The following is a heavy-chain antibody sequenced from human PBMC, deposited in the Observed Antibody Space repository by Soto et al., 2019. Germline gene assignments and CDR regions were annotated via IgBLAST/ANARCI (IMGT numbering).Heavy chain of an antibody. CDR1: GGSFSGYY. J-gene: IGHJ4*02. V-gene: IGHV4-34*01. CDR3: ARGRIAAR. D-gene: IGHD6-6*01. Sequence: SGALPLACAVSGGSFSGYYWRWVRQRPVNGLEWIVEITHSGTTNYKPSLKSRVTISVDTSKNQSSLKLSSVTDAAAAVYYCARGRIAARWGQGTRV. CDR2: ITHSGTT.